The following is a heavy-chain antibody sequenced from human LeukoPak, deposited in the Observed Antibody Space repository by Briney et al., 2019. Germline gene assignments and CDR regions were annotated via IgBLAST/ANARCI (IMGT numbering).Heavy chain of an antibody. J-gene: IGHJ4*02. CDR2: IYSGGST. D-gene: IGHD3-22*01. Sequence: GGSLRLSCAASGFTVSSNYMSWVRQAPGKGLEWVSVIYSGGSTYYADSVKGRFTISRDNSKNTLYLQMNSLRAEDTAVHYCAREVNYYDSSGYLGYWGQGTLVTVSS. CDR3: AREVNYYDSSGYLGY. CDR1: GFTVSSNY. V-gene: IGHV3-66*01.